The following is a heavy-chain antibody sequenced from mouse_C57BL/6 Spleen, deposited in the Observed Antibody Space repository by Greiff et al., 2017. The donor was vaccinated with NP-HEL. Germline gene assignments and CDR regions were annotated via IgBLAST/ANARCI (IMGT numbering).Heavy chain of an antibody. CDR1: GYTFTSYW. J-gene: IGHJ2*01. CDR3: ARSGDYAQYYFDY. D-gene: IGHD2-4*01. CDR2: IYPSDSET. Sequence: QVQLQQPGAELVRPGSSVKLSCKASGYTFTSYWMDWVKQRPGQGLEWIGNIYPSDSETHYNQKFKDKATLTVDKSSSTAYMQLSSLTSEDSAVYYCARSGDYAQYYFDYWGQGTTLTVSS. V-gene: IGHV1-61*01.